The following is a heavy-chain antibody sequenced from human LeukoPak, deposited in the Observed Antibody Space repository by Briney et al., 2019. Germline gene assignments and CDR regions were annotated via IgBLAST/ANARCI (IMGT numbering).Heavy chain of an antibody. J-gene: IGHJ4*02. Sequence: PGGSLRLSCAASGFTFSSYAMHWVRQAPGKGLEYVSAISSNGGSTYYANSVKGRFTISRDNSKNTLYLQMGSLRAEDMAVYYCARGSVGIAAYYFDYWDQGTLVTVSS. CDR3: ARGSVGIAAYYFDY. CDR2: ISSNGGST. V-gene: IGHV3-64*01. D-gene: IGHD6-25*01. CDR1: GFTFSSYA.